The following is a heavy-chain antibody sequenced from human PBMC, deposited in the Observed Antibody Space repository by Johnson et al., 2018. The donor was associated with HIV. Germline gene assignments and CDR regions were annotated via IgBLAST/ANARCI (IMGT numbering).Heavy chain of an antibody. J-gene: IGHJ3*02. D-gene: IGHD6-13*01. CDR1: GFSISNYA. CDR3: ARDGTSRGGAFDI. Sequence: QVQLVESGGGVVQPGRSLRLACVTSGFSISNYAMHWVRQAPGKGLAWVAVISYDGRIQYYTDSVKGRFTISRDNSKNTLYLQLNSLRAEDTAVYYCARDGTSRGGAFDICGQGTMVTVSS. V-gene: IGHV3-30-3*01. CDR2: ISYDGRIQ.